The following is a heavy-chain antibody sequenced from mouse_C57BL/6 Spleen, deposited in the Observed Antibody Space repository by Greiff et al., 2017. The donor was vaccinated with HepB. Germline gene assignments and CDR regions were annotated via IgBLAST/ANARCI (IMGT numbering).Heavy chain of an antibody. CDR3: AFPSTMVTSGGFAY. Sequence: VKLQQSGPGLVQPSQSLSITCTVSGFSLTSYGVHWVRQSPGKGLEWLGVIWSGGSTDYNAAFISRLSISKDNSKSQVFFKMNSLQADDTAIYYCAFPSTMVTSGGFAYWGQGTLVTVSA. V-gene: IGHV2-2*01. CDR1: GFSLTSYG. CDR2: IWSGGST. D-gene: IGHD2-2*01. J-gene: IGHJ3*01.